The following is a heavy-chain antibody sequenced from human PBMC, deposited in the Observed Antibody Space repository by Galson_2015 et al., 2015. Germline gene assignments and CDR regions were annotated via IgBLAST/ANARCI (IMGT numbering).Heavy chain of an antibody. V-gene: IGHV1-58*01. D-gene: IGHD3-10*01. CDR3: AADLATMVRGVIITVDY. Sequence: SVKVSCKASGFTFTSSAVQWVRQARGQRLEWIGWVVVGSGNTNYAQKFQERVTITRDMSTSTAYMELSSLRSEDTAVYYCAADLATMVRGVIITVDYWGQGTLVTVSS. CDR1: GFTFTSSA. J-gene: IGHJ4*02. CDR2: VVVGSGNT.